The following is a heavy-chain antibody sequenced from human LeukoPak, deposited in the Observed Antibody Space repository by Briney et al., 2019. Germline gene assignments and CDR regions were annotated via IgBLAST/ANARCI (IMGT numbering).Heavy chain of an antibody. D-gene: IGHD3-22*01. CDR1: GGSFSGYY. V-gene: IGHV4-34*01. CDR3: VRAIESSRDYYDSSGHMERYFDD. Sequence: SESLSLTCAVYGGSFSGYYLSWVRQPPGKGLEWIGAINRSGNTNYNPSLMSRVTILVGNYKNQLSQMLMSVTGADTAVDYYVRAIESSRDYYDSSGHMERYFDDWGQRTLVTVSS. CDR2: INRSGNT. J-gene: IGHJ4*02.